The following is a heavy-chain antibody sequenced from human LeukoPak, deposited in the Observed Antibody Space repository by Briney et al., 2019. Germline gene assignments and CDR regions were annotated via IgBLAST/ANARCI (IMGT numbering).Heavy chain of an antibody. D-gene: IGHD3-22*01. CDR3: AKVGSSGYSQFDFDY. Sequence: GGSLRLSCAASGFTVSSNYMSWVRQAPGKGLEWVSVIYSGGSTYYADSVKGRFTISRDNSKNTLYLQMNSLRAEDTAVYYCAKVGSSGYSQFDFDYWGQGTLVTVSS. J-gene: IGHJ4*02. V-gene: IGHV3-66*01. CDR1: GFTVSSNY. CDR2: IYSGGST.